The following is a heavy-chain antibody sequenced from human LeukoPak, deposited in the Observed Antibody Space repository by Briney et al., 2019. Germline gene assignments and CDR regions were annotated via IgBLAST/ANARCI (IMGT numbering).Heavy chain of an antibody. CDR2: ISSSSSYI. Sequence: GSLRLSCAASGFTFSSYSMSWVRQAPGKGLEGVSSISSSSSYIYYADSVKGRFTISRDNAKNSLYLQMNSLRAEDTAVYYCARIIRGRGFDYWGQGTLVTVSS. J-gene: IGHJ4*02. V-gene: IGHV3-21*01. D-gene: IGHD3-10*01. CDR1: GFTFSSYS. CDR3: ARIIRGRGFDY.